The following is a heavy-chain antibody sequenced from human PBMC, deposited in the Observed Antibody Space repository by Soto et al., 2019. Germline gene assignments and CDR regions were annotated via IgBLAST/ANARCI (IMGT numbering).Heavy chain of an antibody. D-gene: IGHD3-9*01. CDR3: AKDILTGYYYYYGMDV. Sequence: SLRLSCAASGFTFDDYAMHWVRQAPGKGLEWVSGISWNSGSIGYADSVKGRFTISRDNAKNSLYLQMNSLRAEDTALYYCAKDILTGYYYYYGMDVWGQGTTVTVSS. V-gene: IGHV3-9*01. CDR1: GFTFDDYA. J-gene: IGHJ6*02. CDR2: ISWNSGSI.